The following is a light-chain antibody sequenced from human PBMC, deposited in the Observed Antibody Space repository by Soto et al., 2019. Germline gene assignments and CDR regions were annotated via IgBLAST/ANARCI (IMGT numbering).Light chain of an antibody. V-gene: IGLV2-14*01. CDR2: EVS. CDR1: SSDVGGYNY. J-gene: IGLJ1*01. CDR3: NSYTSSSTYV. Sequence: QSALTQPASVSGSPGQSLTVSCTGTSSDVGGYNYVSWYQQRPGKAPKLMIYEVSNRPSGVSDRFSGSKSGNTASLTISGLQAEDEADYYCNSYTSSSTYVFGTGTKLTVL.